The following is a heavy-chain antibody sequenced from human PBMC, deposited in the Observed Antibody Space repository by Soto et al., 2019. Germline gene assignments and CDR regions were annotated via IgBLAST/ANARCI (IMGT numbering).Heavy chain of an antibody. J-gene: IGHJ2*01. Sequence: EVNLVESGGGLVQPGGSLRLSCAASGFTFSNSDMHWVRQSAGKGLEWLSGIGTVGDAYYPPSVRGRFTISRENAKNSLYRQMHGLRAEDTAVYFWARGTGAKLMYFDLWGRGTLVTVSS. CDR3: ARGTGAKLMYFDL. V-gene: IGHV3-13*01. CDR1: GFTFSNSD. CDR2: IGTVGDA. D-gene: IGHD1-1*01.